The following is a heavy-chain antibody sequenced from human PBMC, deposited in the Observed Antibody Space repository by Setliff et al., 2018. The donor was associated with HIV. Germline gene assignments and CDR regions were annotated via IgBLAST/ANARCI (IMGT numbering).Heavy chain of an antibody. CDR3: ARDRRYYDSRQPWAFDI. Sequence: GGSLRLSCAASGFTFSNSWMHWVRQAPGKGLVWVSRVHTDGRTTMYADSVKGRFTISRDNAKNTLYLQMNSLRAEDTGLYYFARDRRYYDSRQPWAFDIWGQGTMVTVSS. D-gene: IGHD3-22*01. J-gene: IGHJ3*02. CDR1: GFTFSNSW. V-gene: IGHV3-74*03. CDR2: VHTDGRTT.